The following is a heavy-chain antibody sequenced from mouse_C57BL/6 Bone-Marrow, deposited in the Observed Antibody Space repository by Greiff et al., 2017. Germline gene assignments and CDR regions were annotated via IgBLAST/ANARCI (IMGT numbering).Heavy chain of an antibody. Sequence: VKLQQPGAELVKPGASVKLSCKASGYTFTSYWMHWVKQRPGQGLEWIGMIHPNSGSTNYNEKFKSKATLTVDKSSSTAYMQLSSLTSEDSAVYYCARDCYGGRRDYFDYWGQGTTLTVSS. CDR1: GYTFTSYW. CDR3: ARDCYGGRRDYFDY. CDR2: IHPNSGST. D-gene: IGHD1-1*01. J-gene: IGHJ2*01. V-gene: IGHV1-64*01.